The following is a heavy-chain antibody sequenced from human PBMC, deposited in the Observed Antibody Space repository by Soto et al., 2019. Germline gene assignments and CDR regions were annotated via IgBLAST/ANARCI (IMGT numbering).Heavy chain of an antibody. V-gene: IGHV4-39*01. CDR3: ARHRNYYYYGMDV. J-gene: IGHJ6*02. CDR1: GGSISNVNDC. Sequence: SETLSLTCTVSGGSISNVNDCWSWIRQPPDKGLEWIGHIYDGGSTYYNPALKSRVTISVDTSKSQFSLNLSSVTAADTAVYYCARHRNYYYYGMDVWGQGTTVTVSS. CDR2: IYDGGST.